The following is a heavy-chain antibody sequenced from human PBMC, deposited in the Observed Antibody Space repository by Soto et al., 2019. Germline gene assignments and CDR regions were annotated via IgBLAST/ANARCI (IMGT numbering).Heavy chain of an antibody. Sequence: QVQLVESGGGLVKPGGSLRLSCVASGFTFSDHYMTWIRQAPGKGLEWLSYVSTSSSYTNYADSVKGRFTISRDNAMNSPYLQMNSRRAEDTAVYYCARLRLTGYFDYWGQGTLVTVSS. CDR2: VSTSSSYT. CDR1: GFTFSDHY. J-gene: IGHJ4*02. CDR3: ARLRLTGYFDY. V-gene: IGHV3-11*05.